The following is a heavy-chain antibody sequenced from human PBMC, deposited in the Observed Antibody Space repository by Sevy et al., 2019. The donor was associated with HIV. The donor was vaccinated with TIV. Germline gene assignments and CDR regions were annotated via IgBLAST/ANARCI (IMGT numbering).Heavy chain of an antibody. Sequence: GGSLRLSCAASGFTFSSYGMHWVRQAPGKGLEWVAVISYDGSNKYYADSVKGRFTISRDNSKNTLYLQMNSLRAEDTAVYYCAKDQATVTMFTFDYWGQGTLVTVSS. CDR1: GFTFSSYG. CDR3: AKDQATVTMFTFDY. CDR2: ISYDGSNK. J-gene: IGHJ4*02. V-gene: IGHV3-30*18. D-gene: IGHD4-17*01.